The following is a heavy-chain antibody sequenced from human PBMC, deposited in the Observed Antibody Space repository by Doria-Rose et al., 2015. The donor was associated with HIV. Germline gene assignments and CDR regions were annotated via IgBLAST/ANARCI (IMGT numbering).Heavy chain of an antibody. CDR3: ARIKSSRWYHKYYFDF. D-gene: IGHD6-13*01. V-gene: IGHV2-26*01. CDR2: IFSDDER. CDR1: GVSLSSPGMG. Sequence: SGPVLVKPTVTLTLTCTVSGVSLSSPGMGVSWIRQPPGKALEWLANIFSDDERSYNTSPKSRLTISRGTSKSQVVLTMTDMDPVDTATYYCARIKSSRWYHKYYFDFWGQGTLVIVSA. J-gene: IGHJ4*02.